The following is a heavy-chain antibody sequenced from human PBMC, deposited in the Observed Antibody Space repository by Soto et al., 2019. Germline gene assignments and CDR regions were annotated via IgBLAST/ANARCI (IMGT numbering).Heavy chain of an antibody. CDR1: GFTFSSSA. Sequence: VGSLRLSCVVSGFTFSSSAINWVRQAPGKGLEWVSTISGSGVAKFYADSVKGRFTISRDNSNNTVSLQMNSLRAEDAAVYYCAKDRSPGATTWNVYWGQGTLVTVSS. V-gene: IGHV3-23*01. CDR3: AKDRSPGATTWNVY. CDR2: ISGSGVAK. D-gene: IGHD1-1*01. J-gene: IGHJ1*01.